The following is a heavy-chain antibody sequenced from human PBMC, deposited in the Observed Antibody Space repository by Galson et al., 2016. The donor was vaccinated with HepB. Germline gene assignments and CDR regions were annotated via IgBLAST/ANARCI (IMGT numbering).Heavy chain of an antibody. V-gene: IGHV3-53*01. CDR3: GTESYLKGHSIVVAAPSQT. J-gene: IGHJ5*02. CDR1: GLTVSSNY. CDR2: IYSGGGT. Sequence: RLSCAASGLTVSSNYMSWVRQAPGKGLEWVSVIYSGGGTYYADSVQGRFTISRDNSKNTVFLEMNSLRAEDTAVYYCGTESYLKGHSIVVAAPSQTWGRGTLVTVSS. D-gene: IGHD2-15*01.